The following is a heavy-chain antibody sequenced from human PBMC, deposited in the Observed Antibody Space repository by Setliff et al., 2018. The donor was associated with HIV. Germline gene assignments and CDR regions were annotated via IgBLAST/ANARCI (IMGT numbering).Heavy chain of an antibody. CDR1: GLTDTYNY. J-gene: IGHJ1*01. Sequence: PGGSLRLSCAASGLTDTYNYMSWVRQAPGKGLEWVSVIYAGGSTYYADSVKGRFTISRDNSKNMLYLQMNSLKTEDTAVYYCTTHQTHSSPGEWFQHWGQGTLVTVSS. D-gene: IGHD3-22*01. CDR2: IYAGGST. CDR3: TTHQTHSSPGEWFQH. V-gene: IGHV3-53*01.